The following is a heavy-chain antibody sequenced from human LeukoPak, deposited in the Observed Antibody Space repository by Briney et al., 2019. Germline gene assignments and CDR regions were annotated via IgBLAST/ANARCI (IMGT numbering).Heavy chain of an antibody. CDR2: IYPGDSNT. CDR1: GYSFASYW. J-gene: IGHJ4*02. V-gene: IGHV5-51*03. CDR3: ARSKYYYDSSPYYLFDY. D-gene: IGHD3-22*01. Sequence: PGETLKISCKGSGYSFASYWIGWVPGMPGQGLEWMGIIYPGDSNTKYSPSFQGQVTFSADKSSSTAYLQWSSLRTSDTAIYYCARSKYYYDSSPYYLFDYWGQGTLVTVSS.